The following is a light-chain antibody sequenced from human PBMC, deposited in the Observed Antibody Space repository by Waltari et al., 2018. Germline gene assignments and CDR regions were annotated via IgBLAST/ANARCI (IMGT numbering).Light chain of an antibody. CDR1: HSVNWY. CDR2: DAS. J-gene: IGKJ4*01. V-gene: IGKV3-11*01. Sequence: EIMLTQSAATPSLSSGDRATLSCRASHSVNWYLAWYQQRPGQAPRLLIYDASNRATVIPARFSCSGSETDFTLTISSLQPEDSAVYYCQQRRNWPLTFGGGTKVEIK. CDR3: QQRRNWPLT.